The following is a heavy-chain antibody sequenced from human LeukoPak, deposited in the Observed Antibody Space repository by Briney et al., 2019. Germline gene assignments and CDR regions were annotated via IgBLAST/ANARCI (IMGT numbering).Heavy chain of an antibody. CDR3: ARARVDSSSWYRYDYYYYGMDV. CDR2: ISSSGSTI. CDR1: GFTFSDYY. Sequence: PGGSLRLSCAASGFTFSDYYMSWIRQAPGKGLEWVSYISSSGSTIYYADSVKGRFTISRDNAKYSLYLQMNSLRAEDTAVYYCARARVDSSSWYRYDYYYYGMDVWGQGTTVTVSS. V-gene: IGHV3-11*01. J-gene: IGHJ6*02. D-gene: IGHD6-13*01.